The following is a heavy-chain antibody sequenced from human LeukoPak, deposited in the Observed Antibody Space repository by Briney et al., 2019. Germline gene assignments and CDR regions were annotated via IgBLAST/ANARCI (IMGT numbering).Heavy chain of an antibody. CDR1: GFTFSSYS. CDR3: ARVSYDYGDYLYYFDY. Sequence: GGSLRLSCAASGFTFSSYSMNWVRQAPGKGLEWVSSISSSSSYIYYADSVKGRFTISRDNAKNSLYLQMNSLRAEDTAVYYRARVSYDYGDYLYYFDYWGQGTLVTVSS. J-gene: IGHJ4*02. CDR2: ISSSSSYI. D-gene: IGHD4-17*01. V-gene: IGHV3-21*01.